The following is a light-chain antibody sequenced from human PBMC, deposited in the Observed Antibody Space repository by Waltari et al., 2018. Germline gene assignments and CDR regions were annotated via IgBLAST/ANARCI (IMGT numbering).Light chain of an antibody. CDR1: NLGNKY. Sequence: SYELTQPPSVSVSPGQTARITCGGDNLGNKYVPWYQQKPAQAPLLVIYYDSDRPSGIPERFSGSKSGNTATLTISAVEAGDEADYYCQVWDSSSDHRVFGGGTRLTVL. CDR2: YDS. CDR3: QVWDSSSDHRV. J-gene: IGLJ2*01. V-gene: IGLV3-21*01.